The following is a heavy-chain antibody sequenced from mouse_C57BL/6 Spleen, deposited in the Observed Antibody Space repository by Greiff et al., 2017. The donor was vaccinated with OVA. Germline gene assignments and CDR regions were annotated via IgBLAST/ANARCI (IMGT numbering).Heavy chain of an antibody. CDR3: ARLERAYSNYAMDY. CDR1: GYTFTDYN. V-gene: IGHV1-18*01. CDR2: INPNNGGT. D-gene: IGHD2-5*01. J-gene: IGHJ4*01. Sequence: EVKLVESGPELVKPGASVKIPCKASGYTFTDYNMDWVKQSHGKSLEWIGDINPNNGGTIYNQKFKGKATLTVDKSSSTAYMELRSLTSEDTAVYYCARLERAYSNYAMDYWGQGTSVTVSS.